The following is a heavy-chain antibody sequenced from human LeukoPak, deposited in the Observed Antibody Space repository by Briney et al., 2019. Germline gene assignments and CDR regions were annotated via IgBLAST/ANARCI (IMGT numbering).Heavy chain of an antibody. CDR1: GYTFADYY. CDR2: VNPVSGGT. CDR3: ASLGATTLSYFGMDV. Sequence: ASVKVSCKASGYTFADYYMHWVRQAPGQGLEWMGWVNPVSGGTYYAQRFLGRVTMTRDSSISTVYMELSRLQSDDTAVYHCASLGATTLSYFGMDVWGKGPRSPSPQ. J-gene: IGHJ6*01. D-gene: IGHD1-26*01. V-gene: IGHV1-2*02.